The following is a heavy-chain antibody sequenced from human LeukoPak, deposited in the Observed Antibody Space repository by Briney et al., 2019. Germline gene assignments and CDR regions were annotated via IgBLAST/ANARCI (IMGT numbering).Heavy chain of an antibody. CDR3: TTLHY. CDR2: IKTKTDGWST. J-gene: IGHJ4*02. Sequence: PWGSLRLSCAASGFTFSNAWMTWVRQAPGKGLEWVGRIKTKTDGWSTDYAAPVKGRFTISRDDSESTLYLQMNGLKTEDTAVYYGTTLHYWGQGTLVSVSS. CDR1: GFTFSNAW. V-gene: IGHV3-15*01.